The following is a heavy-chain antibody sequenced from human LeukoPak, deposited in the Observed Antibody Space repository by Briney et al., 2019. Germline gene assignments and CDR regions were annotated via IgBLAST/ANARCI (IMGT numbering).Heavy chain of an antibody. D-gene: IGHD7-27*01. CDR2: IYYSGIT. Sequence: SETLSLTCTVSGGSISSYYWSWIRQPPGKGQEWIGSIYYSGITNYNPSLKSRVSISVDTSKNQFSLRLSSVTAADTAIYYCTRDLTGGLYFDYWGQGTLVTVSS. J-gene: IGHJ4*02. CDR1: GGSISSYY. V-gene: IGHV4-59*01. CDR3: TRDLTGGLYFDY.